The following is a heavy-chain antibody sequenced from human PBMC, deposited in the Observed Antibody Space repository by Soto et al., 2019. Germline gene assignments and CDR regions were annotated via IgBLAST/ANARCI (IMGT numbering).Heavy chain of an antibody. V-gene: IGHV3-48*01. CDR3: ARTRVEWALYFAL. CDR2: ISSSSRAI. CDR1: GFSFRDSG. D-gene: IGHD3-3*01. J-gene: IGHJ4*02. Sequence: EVQLVESGGGLIQPGGSLRLSSEASGFSFRDSGMNWIRRTPGKGLEWISYISSSSRAIYYPASVEGRFTIYREIVANSVVLQVNSLRGEDPGVYFCARTRVEWALYFALWGLGTLVTVSS.